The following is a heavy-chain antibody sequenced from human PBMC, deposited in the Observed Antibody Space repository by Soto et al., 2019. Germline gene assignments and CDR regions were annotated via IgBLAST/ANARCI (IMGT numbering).Heavy chain of an antibody. J-gene: IGHJ6*03. D-gene: IGHD3-16*01. V-gene: IGHV3-23*01. CDR3: AKGGGGGYYYYLDV. CDR2: ILGGGGAT. Sequence: EVQLLESGGGLVQPGGSLRLPCAASGFPFTNYAMTWVRQAPGKGLEWVSAILGGGGATYYAESVKGRFTISRDNSKDTLYLQMNNLRAGDTAVYYWAKGGGGGYYYYLDVWGKGTAVTVSS. CDR1: GFPFTNYA.